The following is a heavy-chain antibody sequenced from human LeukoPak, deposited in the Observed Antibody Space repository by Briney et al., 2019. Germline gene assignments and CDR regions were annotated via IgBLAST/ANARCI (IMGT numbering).Heavy chain of an antibody. J-gene: IGHJ4*02. Sequence: GASVKVSCKASGGTFSSYAIRWVRQAPGQGLEWMGRIIPILGIANYAQKFQGRVTITADKSTSTAYMELSSLRSEDTAVYYCARGMATNGFDYWGQGTLVTVSS. CDR1: GGTFSSYA. CDR3: ARGMATNGFDY. CDR2: IIPILGIA. D-gene: IGHD5-24*01. V-gene: IGHV1-69*04.